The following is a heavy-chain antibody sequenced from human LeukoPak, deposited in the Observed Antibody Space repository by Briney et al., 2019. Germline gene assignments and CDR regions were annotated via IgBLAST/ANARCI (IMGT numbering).Heavy chain of an antibody. D-gene: IGHD6-19*01. Sequence: GGSLRLSCAASGLIVSSNYMSWVRQAPGKGLEWVSITYSDGKTNYADSVKGRFTISRGNSKNTLSLQMNSLRAEDTAVYYCACSGPYSNGGVMTDYWGQGTLVTVSS. J-gene: IGHJ4*02. CDR3: ACSGPYSNGGVMTDY. V-gene: IGHV3-66*01. CDR1: GLIVSSNY. CDR2: TYSDGKT.